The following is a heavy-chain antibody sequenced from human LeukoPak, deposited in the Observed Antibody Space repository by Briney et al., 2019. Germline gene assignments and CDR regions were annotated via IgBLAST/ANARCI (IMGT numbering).Heavy chain of an antibody. D-gene: IGHD3-16*01. V-gene: IGHV3-74*01. CDR2: INSDGGST. J-gene: IGHJ4*02. CDR1: GFTPSSYW. CDR3: ASGRLTLDY. Sequence: GGSLRLSCAASGFTPSSYWMHWVRQAPGKGLVWVSGINSDGGSTRYADSVKGRFIITRDNAKNMLYLQMNSLRVEDTAVYYCASGRLTLDYWGQGTLVTVSS.